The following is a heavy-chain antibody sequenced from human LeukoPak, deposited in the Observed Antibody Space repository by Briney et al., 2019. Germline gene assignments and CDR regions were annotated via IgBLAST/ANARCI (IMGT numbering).Heavy chain of an antibody. D-gene: IGHD5-12*01. CDR1: GFTFSNYW. J-gene: IGHJ4*02. V-gene: IGHV3-7*01. Sequence: PGGSLRLSCAASGFTFSNYWMTRVRQAPGKGLERVAHINQDGSKEYYMDSVKARFTISRDNAKNSLSLQMNSLRAEDTAVYYCVRDGGVSGYDLLDYWGQGTLVTVSS. CDR3: VRDGGVSGYDLLDY. CDR2: INQDGSKE.